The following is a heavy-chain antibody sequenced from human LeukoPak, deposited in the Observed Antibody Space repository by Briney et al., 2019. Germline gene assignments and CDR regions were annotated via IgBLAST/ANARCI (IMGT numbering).Heavy chain of an antibody. CDR3: ARDGYNEEDWFFDL. CDR2: INSDGSST. V-gene: IGHV3-74*01. J-gene: IGHJ2*01. Sequence: GGSLRLSCAASGFTFSSYWMHWVRQAPGKGLVWVSRINSDGSSTSYADSVKGRFTISRDNSKKTLYLQMNSLRAEDTAVYYCARDGYNEEDWFFDLWGRGILVTVSS. D-gene: IGHD5-24*01. CDR1: GFTFSSYW.